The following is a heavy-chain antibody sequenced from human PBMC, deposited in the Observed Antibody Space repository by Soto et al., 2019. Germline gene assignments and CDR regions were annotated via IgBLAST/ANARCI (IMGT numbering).Heavy chain of an antibody. D-gene: IGHD6-13*01. Sequence: EVQLLESGGGLVQPGGSLRLSCAVSGFTFSSYAMNWVRQAPGKGLEWVSGITTGGSTYYADSVKGRFTISRDNSKNTLFLQMNSLRAEDTAVYYCARGVAWSSSWSGIFDYWGQGTLVTVSS. CDR1: GFTFSSYA. J-gene: IGHJ4*02. V-gene: IGHV3-23*01. CDR2: ITTGGST. CDR3: ARGVAWSSSWSGIFDY.